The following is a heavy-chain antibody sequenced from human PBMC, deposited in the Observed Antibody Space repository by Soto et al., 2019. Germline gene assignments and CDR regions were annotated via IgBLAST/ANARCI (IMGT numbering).Heavy chain of an antibody. CDR2: INSDGSST. D-gene: IGHD6-13*01. CDR1: GFTFSSYW. CDR3: ARTGIGASATMYGMDV. J-gene: IGHJ6*02. V-gene: IGHV3-74*01. Sequence: GWSLRLSCAASGFTFSSYWMHWVRQAPGKGLVWVSRINSDGSSTSYADFVKGRFTISRDNAKNTLYLQMNSLRADDTAVYYCARTGIGASATMYGMDVSGQGSTVTVSS.